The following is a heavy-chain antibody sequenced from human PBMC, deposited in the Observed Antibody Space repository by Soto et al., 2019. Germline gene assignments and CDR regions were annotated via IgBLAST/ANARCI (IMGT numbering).Heavy chain of an antibody. V-gene: IGHV1-69*12. CDR1: GGTFSSYA. Sequence: QVQLVQSGAEVKKPGSSVKVSCKASGGTFSSYAISWVRQAPGQGLEWMGGIIPIFGTANYAQKFQGRVTITADESTSTAYMELSSLRSEDTAVYYCARERESHIRCSGGSCYGMDVWGQGTTVTVSS. J-gene: IGHJ6*02. CDR2: IIPIFGTA. CDR3: ARERESHIRCSGGSCYGMDV. D-gene: IGHD2-15*01.